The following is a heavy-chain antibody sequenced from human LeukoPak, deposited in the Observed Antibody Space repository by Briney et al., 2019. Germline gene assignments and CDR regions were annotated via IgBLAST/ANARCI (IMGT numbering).Heavy chain of an antibody. V-gene: IGHV1-69*13. Sequence: SVKVSCKASGGTFSSYAISWVRQAPGQGLEWMGGIIPIFGTANYAQKFQGRVTTTADESTSTAYMELSSLRSEDTAVYYCARDLYSSGRHYYYYYGMDVWGKGTTVTVSS. CDR3: ARDLYSSGRHYYYYYGMDV. D-gene: IGHD6-19*01. J-gene: IGHJ6*04. CDR2: IIPIFGTA. CDR1: GGTFSSYA.